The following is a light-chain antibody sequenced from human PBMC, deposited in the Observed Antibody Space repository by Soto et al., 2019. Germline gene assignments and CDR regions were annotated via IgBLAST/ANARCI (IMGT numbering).Light chain of an antibody. CDR1: QSISTS. CDR3: QQNKNWPPIT. J-gene: IGKJ5*01. Sequence: DIQLTQSPSSLSASLLDRVTIXCRASQSISTSLNWYQQKPGKAPNLLIFTSSNLESGVPSRFSGSGSGTEFTLTISSLQSEDFAVYYCQQNKNWPPITFGQGTRLEIK. V-gene: IGKV1-39*01. CDR2: TSS.